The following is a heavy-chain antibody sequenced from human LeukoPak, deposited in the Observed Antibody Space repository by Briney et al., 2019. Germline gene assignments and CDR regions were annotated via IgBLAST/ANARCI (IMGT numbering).Heavy chain of an antibody. CDR2: IYSGGST. J-gene: IGHJ3*02. V-gene: IGHV3-53*01. D-gene: IGHD1-26*01. CDR3: ASIGRWERHKVLMFGAFDI. Sequence: GGSLRLSCAASGFTFSSYSMNWVRQAPGKGLEWVSVIYSGGSTYYADSVKGRFTISRDNSKNTLYLQMNSLRAEDTAVYYCASIGRWERHKVLMFGAFDIWGQGTMVTVSS. CDR1: GFTFSSYS.